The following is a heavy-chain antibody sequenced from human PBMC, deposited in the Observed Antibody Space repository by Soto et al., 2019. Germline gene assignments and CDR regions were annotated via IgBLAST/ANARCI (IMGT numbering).Heavy chain of an antibody. CDR2: IYYSGST. J-gene: IGHJ4*02. V-gene: IGHV4-59*01. Sequence: SETLSLTCTVSGGSISSYYWSWIRQPPGKGLEWIGYIYYSGSTNHNPSLKSRVTISVDTSKNQFSLKVSSVTAADTAGYYCASAPDIAMPTVFDYWGQGTLVTVSS. D-gene: IGHD5-18*01. CDR1: GGSISSYY. CDR3: ASAPDIAMPTVFDY.